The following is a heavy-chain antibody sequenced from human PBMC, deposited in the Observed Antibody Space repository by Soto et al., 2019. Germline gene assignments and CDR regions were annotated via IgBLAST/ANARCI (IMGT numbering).Heavy chain of an antibody. D-gene: IGHD6-13*01. CDR1: GFTFSSHW. CDR2: INSDGSGT. J-gene: IGHJ6*02. V-gene: IGHV3-74*01. CDR3: ASSHPAAYSFHGLDV. Sequence: GRSLRLSCAPSGFTFSSHWMHWVRQAPGKGLVWVSRINSDGSGTSYADSVKGRFTISRDNAKNTLYLQMNSLRAEDTALYYCASSHPAAYSFHGLDVWGQGTTVTVSS.